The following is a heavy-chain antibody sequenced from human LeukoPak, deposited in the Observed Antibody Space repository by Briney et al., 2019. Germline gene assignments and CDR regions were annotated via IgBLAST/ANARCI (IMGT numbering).Heavy chain of an antibody. V-gene: IGHV4-39*02. J-gene: IGHJ5*02. Sequence: SETLSLTCTVSGVSISNSSYYWGWIRQPPGKGLEWIGSIYYSGSTFYNPSLKSRLTISVETSKNDFSLKLTSVTAADTAVYYCARVPERHDYVRGTSFWFDPWGQGTLVTVSS. CDR3: ARVPERHDYVRGTSFWFDP. CDR1: GVSISNSSYY. D-gene: IGHD3-16*01. CDR2: IYYSGST.